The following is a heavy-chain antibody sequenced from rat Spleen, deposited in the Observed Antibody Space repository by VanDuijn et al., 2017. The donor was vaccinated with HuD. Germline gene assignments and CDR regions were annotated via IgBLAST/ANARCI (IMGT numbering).Heavy chain of an antibody. CDR2: IIFDGSGS. D-gene: IGHD4-3*01. V-gene: IGHV5-17*01. J-gene: IGHJ3*01. CDR1: GFTFSDHA. Sequence: EVQLVESGGGLVQPGRSLKLSCAASGFTFSDHAMAWVRQAPKKGLDWVATIIFDGSGSYYRESVKGRFTISRDNAKSTLYLQMDSLRSEDTATYYCTTQGIIRVPLFDYWGQGTLVTVSS. CDR3: TTQGIIRVPLFDY.